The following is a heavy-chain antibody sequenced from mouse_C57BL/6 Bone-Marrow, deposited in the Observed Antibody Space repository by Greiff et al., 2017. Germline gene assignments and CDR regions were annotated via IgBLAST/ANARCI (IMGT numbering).Heavy chain of an antibody. CDR3: ALGRAWFAY. Sequence: VMLVESGPELVKPGASVKISCKASGYSFTSYYIHWVKQRPGQGLEWIGWIYPGGGNTKYNEKFKGKATLTADTSSSTAYMQLSSLTSEDSAVYYCALGRAWFAYWGQGTLVTVSA. V-gene: IGHV1-66*01. D-gene: IGHD4-1*01. CDR1: GYSFTSYY. CDR2: IYPGGGNT. J-gene: IGHJ3*01.